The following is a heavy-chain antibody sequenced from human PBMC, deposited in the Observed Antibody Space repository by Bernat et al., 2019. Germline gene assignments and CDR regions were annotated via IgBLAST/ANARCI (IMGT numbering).Heavy chain of an antibody. CDR3: AKGQLLWFGELQIEIDY. V-gene: IGHV3-30*18. D-gene: IGHD3-10*01. CDR1: GFTFSSYG. Sequence: QVQLVESGGGVVQPGRSLRLSCAASGFTFSSYGMHWVRQAPGKGLEWVAVISYDGSNKYYADSVKGRFTISRDNSKNTLYLQMNSLRAEDTAVYYCAKGQLLWFGELQIEIDYWGQGTLVTVSS. J-gene: IGHJ4*02. CDR2: ISYDGSNK.